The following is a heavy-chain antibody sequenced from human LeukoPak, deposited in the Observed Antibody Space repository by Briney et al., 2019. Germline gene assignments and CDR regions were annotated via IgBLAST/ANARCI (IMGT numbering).Heavy chain of an antibody. V-gene: IGHV1-8*01. CDR1: GYTFTSYD. CDR2: MNPNSGDT. CDR3: TRSGFGGGVHFDY. Sequence: ASVKVSCKASGYTFTSYDINWVRQATGQGLEWMGWMNPNSGDTGYVEKFQGRVTMTRDTSITTAYMELSSLRSEDTAVYYCTRSGFGGGVHFDYWGQGTPVTVSS. D-gene: IGHD3-16*01. J-gene: IGHJ4*02.